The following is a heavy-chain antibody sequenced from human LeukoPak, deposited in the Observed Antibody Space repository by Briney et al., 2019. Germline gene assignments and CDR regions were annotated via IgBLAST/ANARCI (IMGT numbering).Heavy chain of an antibody. V-gene: IGHV3-7*03. CDR3: VRAMDY. J-gene: IGHJ4*02. CDR1: GFTFSTYW. CDR2: IKQDVSEK. Sequence: GGSLRLSCAASGFTFSTYWMTWVRQAPGKGLEWVANIKQDVSEKYHVDSVKGRFTISRDNAKNSLYLQVNSLRVEDTAVYYCVRAMDYWGQGTLVTVSS.